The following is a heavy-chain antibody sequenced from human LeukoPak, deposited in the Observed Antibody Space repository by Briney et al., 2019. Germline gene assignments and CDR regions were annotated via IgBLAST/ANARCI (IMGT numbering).Heavy chain of an antibody. CDR1: GYTFTGYY. J-gene: IGHJ3*02. CDR2: INPNSGGT. CDR3: ALTQVQGAFDI. Sequence: ASVKVSCKASGYTFTGYYMHWVRQAPGQGLEWMGWINPNSGGTNYAQKFQGWVTMTRDTSISTAYMELRSLRSDDTAVYYCALTQVQGAFDIWGQGTMVTVSS. V-gene: IGHV1-2*04.